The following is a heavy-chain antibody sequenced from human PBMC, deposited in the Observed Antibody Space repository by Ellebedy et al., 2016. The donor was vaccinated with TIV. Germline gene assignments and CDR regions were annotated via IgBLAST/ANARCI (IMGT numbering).Heavy chain of an antibody. J-gene: IGHJ3*02. CDR1: GASISSSGSY. D-gene: IGHD3-16*01. Sequence: SETLSLTCSVSGASISSSGSYWGWIRQPPGKGLEWIGSIYYSGTTNYNPSLKSRTTISVDTSKNQFSLTLTSVTAADTAVYYCATFVTRVPVFDAFDIWGQGTLVTVSS. V-gene: IGHV4-39*01. CDR2: IYYSGTT. CDR3: ATFVTRVPVFDAFDI.